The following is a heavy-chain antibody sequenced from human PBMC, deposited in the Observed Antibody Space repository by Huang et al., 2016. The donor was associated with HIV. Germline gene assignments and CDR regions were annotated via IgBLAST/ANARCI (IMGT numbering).Heavy chain of an antibody. CDR1: GGSITAGNYY. CDR2: IDYSGDT. D-gene: IGHD3-10*01. Sequence: QLQLQESGPGLVRPSETLSLICTVSGGSITAGNYYWGWIRQPPGKGLEWVGSIDYSGDTDSNPSLKSRVTMSVDTSKNRFSLDIRSVAVADTAIYYCARHFGSWSGYFDSWGQGTLVPVSS. CDR3: ARHFGSWSGYFDS. V-gene: IGHV4-39*01. J-gene: IGHJ4*02.